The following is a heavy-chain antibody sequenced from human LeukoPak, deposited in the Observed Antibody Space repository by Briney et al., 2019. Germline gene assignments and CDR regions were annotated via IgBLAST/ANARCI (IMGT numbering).Heavy chain of an antibody. J-gene: IGHJ6*02. D-gene: IGHD3-10*01. CDR1: GVTFSSYG. CDR3: ARDFGVGYGSGNLVVGMDV. CDR2: ISYDGSNK. V-gene: IGHV3-30*03. Sequence: GGSLRLSCAASGVTFSSYGMHWVRQAPGKGLEWVAVISYDGSNKYYADSVKGRFTISRDNSKNTLYLQMNSLRAEDTAVYYCARDFGVGYGSGNLVVGMDVWGQGTTVTVSS.